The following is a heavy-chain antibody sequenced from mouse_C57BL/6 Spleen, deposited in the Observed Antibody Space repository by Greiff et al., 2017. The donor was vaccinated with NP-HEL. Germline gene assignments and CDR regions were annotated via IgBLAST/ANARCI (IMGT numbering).Heavy chain of an antibody. CDR3: ARANPGVDY. Sequence: ESGPGLVKPSQSLSLTCSVTGYSITSGYYWNWIRQFPGNKLEWMGYISYDGSNNYNPSLKNRISITRDTSKNQFFLKLNSVTTEDTATYYCARANPGVDYWGQGTTLTVSS. J-gene: IGHJ2*01. CDR2: ISYDGSN. V-gene: IGHV3-6*01. CDR1: GYSITSGYY.